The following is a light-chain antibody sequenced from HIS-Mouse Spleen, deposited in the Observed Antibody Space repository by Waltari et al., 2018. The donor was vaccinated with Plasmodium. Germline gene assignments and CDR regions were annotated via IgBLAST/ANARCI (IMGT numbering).Light chain of an antibody. J-gene: IGLJ3*02. CDR3: CSYAGSSTGWV. CDR1: SSDVGSYNL. Sequence: QSALTQPASVSGSPGQSITISCTGTSSDVGSYNLVSWYQQHPGKAPKLMIYEGSKRPAGVSNRFSGSKSGNTASLTISGLRAEDEADYYCCSYAGSSTGWVFGGGTKLTVL. V-gene: IGLV2-23*01. CDR2: EGS.